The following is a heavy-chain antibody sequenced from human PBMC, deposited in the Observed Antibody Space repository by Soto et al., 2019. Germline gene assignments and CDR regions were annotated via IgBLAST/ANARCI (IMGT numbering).Heavy chain of an antibody. V-gene: IGHV4-61*01. Sequence: QVQLQESGPGLVKPSETLSLTCTVSGGFVNSDTHSWSWIRQTPGKRLEWIGFIYSGGSTKNPSLRSRVTMSVDTSKNQFSLKLGSVIVADTAVYHCARFVRSCSATTCSTRADVWGQGITVTVSS. CDR1: GGFVNSDTHS. CDR3: ARFVRSCSATTCSTRADV. CDR2: IYSGGST. J-gene: IGHJ6*02. D-gene: IGHD2-2*01.